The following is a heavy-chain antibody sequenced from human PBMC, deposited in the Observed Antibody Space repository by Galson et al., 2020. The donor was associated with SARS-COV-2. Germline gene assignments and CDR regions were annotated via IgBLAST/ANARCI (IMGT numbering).Heavy chain of an antibody. Sequence: GESLKISCATSGFTFSNVWMSWVRQAPGKGLEWVGRILNKRDGGTTDYTAPVKGRFTISRDDSKDTLYLQMNNLNTEDTALYYCALYYDRRFTYHGLIYSWGLGTLVTVSS. CDR2: ILNKRDGGTT. CDR3: ALYYDRRFTYHGLIYS. J-gene: IGHJ4*02. V-gene: IGHV3-15*01. CDR1: GFTFSNVW. D-gene: IGHD3-22*01.